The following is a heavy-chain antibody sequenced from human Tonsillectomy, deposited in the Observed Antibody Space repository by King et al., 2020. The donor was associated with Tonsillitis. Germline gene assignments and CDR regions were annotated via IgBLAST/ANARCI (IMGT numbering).Heavy chain of an antibody. CDR1: GYTFTGYY. J-gene: IGHJ4*02. D-gene: IGHD5-18*01. CDR3: ARDVGGYSYGLFNY. V-gene: IGHV1-2*02. Sequence: VQLVQSGAEVKKPGASVKVSCKASGYTFTGYYMHWVRQAPGQGVEWMGWINPNSGGTNYAQKFRGRVTMTRDTSISTAYMELSRLRSDDTALYYCARDVGGYSYGLFNYWGQGTLVTVSS. CDR2: INPNSGGT.